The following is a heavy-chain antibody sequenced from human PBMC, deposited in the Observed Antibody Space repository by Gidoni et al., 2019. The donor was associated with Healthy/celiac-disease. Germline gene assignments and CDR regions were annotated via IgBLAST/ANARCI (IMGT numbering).Heavy chain of an antibody. CDR1: GFTFSSYA. Sequence: EVQLLESGGGLVQPGGSLRLSCAASGFTFSSYAMSWVRQAPGKGLEWVSAISGSGGSTYYADSVKGRFTISRDNSKNTLYLQMNSLRAEDTAVYYCAKDGGGCTNGVCDWFDPWGQGTLVTVSS. V-gene: IGHV3-23*01. CDR3: AKDGGGCTNGVCDWFDP. J-gene: IGHJ5*02. CDR2: ISGSGGST. D-gene: IGHD2-8*01.